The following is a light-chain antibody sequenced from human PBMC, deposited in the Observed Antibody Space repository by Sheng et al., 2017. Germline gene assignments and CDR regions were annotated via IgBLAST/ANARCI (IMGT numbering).Light chain of an antibody. CDR3: QQYNSYSET. CDR2: EAS. J-gene: IGKJ1*01. Sequence: DIQMTQSPSTLSASVGDRVTITCRASQSVSSWLAWYQQKPGKAPKLLIYEASSLQTRGPDSRFSGQWSLGQNSLSPSAALQPDDFATYYCQQYNSYSETFGPGTKVEIK. V-gene: IGKV1-5*03. CDR1: QSVSSW.